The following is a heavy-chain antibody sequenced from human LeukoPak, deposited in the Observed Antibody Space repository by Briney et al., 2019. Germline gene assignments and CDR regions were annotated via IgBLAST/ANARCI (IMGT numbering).Heavy chain of an antibody. CDR3: AKAVGSSGYFSRDAFDI. J-gene: IGHJ3*02. CDR2: ISSSMSTK. CDR1: GFTFSSYR. D-gene: IGHD3-22*01. V-gene: IGHV3-48*01. Sequence: QPGGSLRLSCAASGFTFSSYRMNWVRQAPGKGLEWVSFISSSMSTKYYADSVKGRFTISRDNSRNTVYLQMNSLRAEDTAIYYCAKAVGSSGYFSRDAFDIWGQGTMVTVSS.